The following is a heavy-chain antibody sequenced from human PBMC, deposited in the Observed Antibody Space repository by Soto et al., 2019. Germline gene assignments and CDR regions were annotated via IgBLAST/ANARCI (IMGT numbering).Heavy chain of an antibody. D-gene: IGHD3-3*01. CDR3: ARMSAITIFGVGQSSNDHYYYGMDV. Sequence: SETLSLTCTVSGGSISSGGYYWSWIRQHPGKGLEWIGYIYYSGSTYYNPSLKSRVTISVDTSKNQFSLKLSSVTAADTAVYYCARMSAITIFGVGQSSNDHYYYGMDVWGQGTKVTVSS. CDR2: IYYSGST. J-gene: IGHJ6*02. CDR1: GGSISSGGYY. V-gene: IGHV4-31*03.